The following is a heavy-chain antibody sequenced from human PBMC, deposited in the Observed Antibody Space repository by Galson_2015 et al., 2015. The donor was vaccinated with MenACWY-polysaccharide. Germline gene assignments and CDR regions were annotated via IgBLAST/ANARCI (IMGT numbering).Heavy chain of an antibody. CDR2: IYYSGST. V-gene: IGHV4-59*01. J-gene: IGHJ5*02. CDR3: ARGYFDSRGYSNWFDP. D-gene: IGHD3-22*01. CDR1: GGSMSGSY. Sequence: ETLSLTCSVSGGSMSGSYWSWLRQPPGKELEWIGYIYYSGSTNYSPSLESRVTISVDTPKNQFSLKLTSVTAADTAVYYCARGYFDSRGYSNWFDPWGQGTLVTVSS.